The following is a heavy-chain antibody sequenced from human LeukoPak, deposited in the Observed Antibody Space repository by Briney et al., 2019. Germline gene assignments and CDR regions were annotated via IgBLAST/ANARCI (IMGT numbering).Heavy chain of an antibody. Sequence: GESLKISSKGSGYSFTSYWIGWVRQMPGKGLEWMGIIYPGDSDTRYSPSFQGQVTISADKSISTAYLQWSSLKASGTAMYYCARHFGEYSSGPSVDYWGQGTLVTVSS. CDR1: GYSFTSYW. D-gene: IGHD6-19*01. CDR2: IYPGDSDT. CDR3: ARHFGEYSSGPSVDY. V-gene: IGHV5-51*01. J-gene: IGHJ4*02.